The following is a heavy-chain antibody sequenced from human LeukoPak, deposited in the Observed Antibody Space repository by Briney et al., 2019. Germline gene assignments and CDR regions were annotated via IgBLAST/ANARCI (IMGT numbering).Heavy chain of an antibody. V-gene: IGHV4-59*08. Sequence: TSETLSLTCAVYGGSFSSYYWSWIRQPPGKGLEWIGYIYYSGSTNYNPSLKSRVTISVDTSKNQFSLKLSSVTAADTAVYYCARLAYDYGDYDPFFFDYWGQGTLVTVSS. J-gene: IGHJ4*02. D-gene: IGHD4-17*01. CDR1: GGSFSSYY. CDR2: IYYSGST. CDR3: ARLAYDYGDYDPFFFDY.